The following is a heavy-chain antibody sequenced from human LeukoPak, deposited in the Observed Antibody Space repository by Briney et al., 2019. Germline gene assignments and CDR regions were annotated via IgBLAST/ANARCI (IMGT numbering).Heavy chain of an antibody. CDR3: ARRATTERGHSYGLDF. Sequence: GGSLRLSCEVSGFTFSSYHMNWLRQAPGKGLEWVSSIGSSGSYIYYADSLTGRFTISRDNAKNSLYLQMNSLRAEDTAMYYCARRATTERGHSYGLDFWGQGTLVTVSS. V-gene: IGHV3-21*01. J-gene: IGHJ4*02. CDR2: IGSSGSYI. CDR1: GFTFSSYH. D-gene: IGHD5-18*01.